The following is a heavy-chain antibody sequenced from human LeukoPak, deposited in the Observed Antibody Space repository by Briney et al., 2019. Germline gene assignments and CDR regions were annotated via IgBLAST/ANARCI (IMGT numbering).Heavy chain of an antibody. Sequence: ASVNVSCTACGCTSTRYRICRVGQAPAQELKWMGWISAYNGNTNYAKKLQGRVTMTTDTSTSTAYMELRSLRSDDTAVYYCARDGESGIFDYWGQGTLVTVSS. CDR2: ISAYNGNT. J-gene: IGHJ4*02. CDR3: ARDGESGIFDY. D-gene: IGHD3-10*01. CDR1: GCTSTRYR. V-gene: IGHV1-18*01.